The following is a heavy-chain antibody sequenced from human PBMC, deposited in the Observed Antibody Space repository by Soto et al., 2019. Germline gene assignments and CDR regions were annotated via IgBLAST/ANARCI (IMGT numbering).Heavy chain of an antibody. D-gene: IGHD6-13*01. CDR2: INSDGSST. V-gene: IGHV3-74*01. Sequence: EVQLVESGGGLVQPGGSLSLSCAASGFTFNKNWMHWVRQAPGKGLVWVSRINSDGSSTNYADSVKGRFTISRDNAKNTLYPHMNSLRAEDTAVYYCASGLEGYSSSWYDYWGQGTLVTVSS. CDR3: ASGLEGYSSSWYDY. J-gene: IGHJ4*02. CDR1: GFTFNKNW.